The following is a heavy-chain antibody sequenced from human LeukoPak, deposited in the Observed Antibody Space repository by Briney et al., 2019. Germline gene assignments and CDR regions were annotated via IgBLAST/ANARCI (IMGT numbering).Heavy chain of an antibody. CDR1: GFTVSSNY. CDR2: ISGSGGST. Sequence: GGSLRLSCAASGFTVSSNYMSWVRQAPGKGLEWVSAISGSGGSTYYADSVKGRFTISRENSKNTVYLQMNSLRAEDTAVYYCAKSSPPPINYWGQGTLVTVSS. J-gene: IGHJ4*02. V-gene: IGHV3-23*01. CDR3: AKSSPPPINY. D-gene: IGHD1-14*01.